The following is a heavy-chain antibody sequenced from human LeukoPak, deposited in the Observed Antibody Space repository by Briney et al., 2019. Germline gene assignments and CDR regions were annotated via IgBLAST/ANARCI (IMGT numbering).Heavy chain of an antibody. CDR2: VNHSGST. CDR3: ARGRQFLRFLDF. V-gene: IGHV4-34*01. CDR1: GFTFSDYY. J-gene: IGHJ4*02. Sequence: GSLRLSCAASGFTFSDYYMSWIRQSPEKGLEWIGEVNHSGSTKYNPSFRSRVTMSVDTSKNQFSLELTSVTAADTAVYYCARGRQFLRFLDFWGQGTLVTVSS. D-gene: IGHD3-3*01.